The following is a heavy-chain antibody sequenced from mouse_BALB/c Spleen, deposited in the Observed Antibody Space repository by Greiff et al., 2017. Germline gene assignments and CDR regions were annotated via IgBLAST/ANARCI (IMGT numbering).Heavy chain of an antibody. Sequence: VKLVESGPGLVQPSQSLSITCTVSGFSLTSYGVHWVRQSPGKGLEWLGVIWSGGSTDYNAAFISRLSISKDNSKSQVFFKMNSLQANDTAIYYCARIYYDYDGYAMDYWGQGTSVTVS. CDR2: IWSGGST. D-gene: IGHD2-4*01. J-gene: IGHJ4*01. CDR3: ARIYYDYDGYAMDY. CDR1: GFSLTSYG. V-gene: IGHV2-2*02.